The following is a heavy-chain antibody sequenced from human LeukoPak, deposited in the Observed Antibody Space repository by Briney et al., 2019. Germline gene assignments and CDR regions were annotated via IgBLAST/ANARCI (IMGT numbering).Heavy chain of an antibody. V-gene: IGHV3-23*01. Sequence: GGSLRLSCAASGCSFSDYAMSWVRQAPGKGLEWVSALSGSGGRTYYAVSVKGRFTISRDNSKNTLYLQMNSLRAEDTAVYYCTKTPAYYYDSSGYYSGYYFDYWGQGTLVTVSS. D-gene: IGHD3-22*01. CDR2: LSGSGGRT. CDR3: TKTPAYYYDSSGYYSGYYFDY. CDR1: GCSFSDYA. J-gene: IGHJ4*02.